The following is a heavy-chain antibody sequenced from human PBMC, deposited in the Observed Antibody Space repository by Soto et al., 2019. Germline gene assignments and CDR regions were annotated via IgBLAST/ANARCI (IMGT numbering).Heavy chain of an antibody. V-gene: IGHV4-34*01. J-gene: IGHJ4*02. CDR2: INHRGST. CDR1: AGTLKHND. Sequence: SETLPHPCAVDAGTLKHNDRNWFRQPPGKGLEWIGEINHRGSTKYNPSLKSRVTISADTSKNQISLKLTSVTAADTAVYYCARTPTYSSSWYYPFDSWVQGTPIT. CDR3: ARTPTYSSSWYYPFDS. D-gene: IGHD6-13*01.